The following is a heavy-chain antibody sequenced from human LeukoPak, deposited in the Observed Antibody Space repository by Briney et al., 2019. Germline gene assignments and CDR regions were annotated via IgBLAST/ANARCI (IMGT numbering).Heavy chain of an antibody. V-gene: IGHV6-1*01. CDR3: ARHLRAFDM. CDR1: GDSVSSNSVT. Sequence: SQTLSLTCAISGDSVSSNSVTWNWIRQSPSRGLEWLARTYYRSKWSNDYSESVKSRIIINPDTSKNQFSLHLNSVTPEDTAVYYCARHLRAFDMRGQGTMVTVSS. J-gene: IGHJ3*02. CDR2: TYYRSKWSN.